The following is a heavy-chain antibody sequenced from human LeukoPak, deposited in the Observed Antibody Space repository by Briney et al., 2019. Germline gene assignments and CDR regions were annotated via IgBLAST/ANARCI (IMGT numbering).Heavy chain of an antibody. CDR3: XXXXXXXXHDFDY. Sequence: QPGGSLRLSCAASGFTFSSYAMSWVRQAPGKGLEWVSAISGSGGSTYYADSVKGRFTISRDNSKNTLYLQMNSLRAEDTAVYYXXXXXXXXXHDFDYWGQGTLVTVSS. V-gene: IGHV3-23*01. J-gene: IGHJ4*02. CDR1: GFTFSSYA. CDR2: ISGSGGST.